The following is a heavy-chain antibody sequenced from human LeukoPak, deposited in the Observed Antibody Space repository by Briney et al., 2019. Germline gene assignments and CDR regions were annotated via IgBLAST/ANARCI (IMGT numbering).Heavy chain of an antibody. CDR3: AKDRREKYSSPAFDI. CDR1: GFTFSSYA. Sequence: GGSLRLSCAASGFTFSSYAMSWVRQAPGKGLEWASAISGSGGSTYYADSVKGRFTITRDNSKNTLYLQMNSLRAEDTAVYYCAKDRREKYSSPAFDIWGQGTMVTVSS. V-gene: IGHV3-23*01. D-gene: IGHD6-19*01. J-gene: IGHJ3*02. CDR2: ISGSGGST.